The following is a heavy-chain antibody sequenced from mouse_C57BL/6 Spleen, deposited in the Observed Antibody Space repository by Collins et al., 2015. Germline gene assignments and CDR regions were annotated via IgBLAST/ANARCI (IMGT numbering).Heavy chain of an antibody. J-gene: IGHJ2*01. D-gene: IGHD1-1*01. CDR2: IDPSDSYT. CDR1: GYTFTSYW. CDR3: TRWITTVVDY. V-gene: IGHV1-69*02. Sequence: QVQLQQPGAELVKPGASVKLSCKASGYTFTSYWMHWVKQRPGQGLEWIGEIDPSDSYTNYNQKFKGKATLTVDKSSSTAYMQLSSLTSEDSAVYYCTRWITTVVDYWGQGTTLTVSS.